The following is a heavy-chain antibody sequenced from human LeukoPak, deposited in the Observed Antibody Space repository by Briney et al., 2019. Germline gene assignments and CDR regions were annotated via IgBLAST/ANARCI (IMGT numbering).Heavy chain of an antibody. CDR1: GFTFSSYW. D-gene: IGHD6-13*01. CDR2: ISSSSSYI. CDR3: ARGGRIAAAGQRDY. J-gene: IGHJ4*02. V-gene: IGHV3-21*01. Sequence: GGSLRLSCAASGFTFSSYWMSWVRQAPGKGLEWVSSISSSSSYIYYADSVKGRFTISRDNAKNSLYQQMNSLRAEDTAVYYCARGGRIAAAGQRDYWGQGTLVTVSS.